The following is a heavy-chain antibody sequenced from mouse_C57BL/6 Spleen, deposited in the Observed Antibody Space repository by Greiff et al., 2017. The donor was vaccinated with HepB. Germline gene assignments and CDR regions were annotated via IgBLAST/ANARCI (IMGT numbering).Heavy chain of an antibody. D-gene: IGHD3-2*02. CDR2: IDPSDSYT. J-gene: IGHJ2*01. Sequence: VQLHQSGAELVMPGASVKLSCKASGYTFTSYWMHWVKQRPGQGLEWIGEIDPSDSYTNYNQKFKGKSTLTVDKSSSTAYMQLSSLTSEDSAVYYCARAQLRLYFDYWGQGTTLTVSS. CDR3: ARAQLRLYFDY. CDR1: GYTFTSYW. V-gene: IGHV1-69*01.